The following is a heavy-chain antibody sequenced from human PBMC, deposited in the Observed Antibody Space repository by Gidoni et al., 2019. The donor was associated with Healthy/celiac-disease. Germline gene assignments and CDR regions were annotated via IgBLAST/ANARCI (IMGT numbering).Heavy chain of an antibody. D-gene: IGHD6-13*01. J-gene: IGHJ6*03. CDR2: ISYDGSNK. CDR3: AKDGVLIAAAGTSVYYYYYMDV. CDR1: GFTFSSYG. Sequence: QVQLVESGGGVVQPGRSLRLSCAASGFTFSSYGMHWVRQAPGKGLEWVAVISYDGSNKYYADSVKGRFTISRDNSKNTLYLQMNSLRAEDTAVYYCAKDGVLIAAAGTSVYYYYYMDVWGKGTTVTVSS. V-gene: IGHV3-30*18.